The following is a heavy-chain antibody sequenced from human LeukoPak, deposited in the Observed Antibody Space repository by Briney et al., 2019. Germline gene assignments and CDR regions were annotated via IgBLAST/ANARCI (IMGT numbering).Heavy chain of an antibody. Sequence: SETLSLTRTVSGGSISSSSYYWGWIRQPPGKGLEWIGSIYYSGSTYYNPSLKSRVTISVDTSKNQFSLKLSSVTAADTAVYYCARDSGGYCSGGSCFRDWNWFDPWGQGTLVTVSS. CDR1: GGSISSSSYY. J-gene: IGHJ5*02. CDR3: ARDSGGYCSGGSCFRDWNWFDP. CDR2: IYYSGST. D-gene: IGHD2-15*01. V-gene: IGHV4-39*07.